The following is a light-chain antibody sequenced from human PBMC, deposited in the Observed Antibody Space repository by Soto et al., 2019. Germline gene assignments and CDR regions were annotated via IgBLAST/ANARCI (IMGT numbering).Light chain of an antibody. CDR3: QQGDTTPIT. V-gene: IGKV1-5*03. CDR2: KAS. J-gene: IGKJ5*01. Sequence: DIQMTQSPSTLSGSVGDRVTITCRASQTISSWLAWYQQKPGKAPKLLIYKASTLKSGVPSRFSGSASGTDFTLTISSLQPEDFATYYCQQGDTTPITFGQGTRLENK. CDR1: QTISSW.